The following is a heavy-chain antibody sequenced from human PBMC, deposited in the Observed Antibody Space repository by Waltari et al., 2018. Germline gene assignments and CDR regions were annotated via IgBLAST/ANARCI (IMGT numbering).Heavy chain of an antibody. J-gene: IGHJ4*02. CDR3: ANTMTTVTTTRPVHFDY. D-gene: IGHD4-17*01. CDR2: IIPIFGTA. CDR1: GGTFSSYA. Sequence: QVQLVQSGAEVKKPGSSVKVSCKASGGTFSSYAISWVRQAPGQGLEWMGRIIPIFGTANYAQKFQGRVTITADKSTSTAYMELSSLRSEDTAVYYCANTMTTVTTTRPVHFDYWGQGTLVTVSS. V-gene: IGHV1-69*08.